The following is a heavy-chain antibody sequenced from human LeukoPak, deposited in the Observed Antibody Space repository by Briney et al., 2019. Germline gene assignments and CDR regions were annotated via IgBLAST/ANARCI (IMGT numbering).Heavy chain of an antibody. D-gene: IGHD3-10*01. CDR3: ARGPDDGSGSYDYFDY. V-gene: IGHV4-34*01. Sequence: PSETLSLTCAVYGGSFSGYYWSWIRQPPGKGLEWIGEINHSGSTNYNPSLKSRVTISVDTSKNQFSLKLSSVTAADTAVYYCARGPDDGSGSYDYFDYWGQGTLVTVSS. J-gene: IGHJ4*02. CDR1: GGSFSGYY. CDR2: INHSGST.